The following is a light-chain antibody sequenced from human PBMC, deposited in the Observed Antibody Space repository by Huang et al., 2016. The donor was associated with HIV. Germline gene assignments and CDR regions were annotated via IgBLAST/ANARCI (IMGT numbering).Light chain of an antibody. J-gene: IGKJ2*01. CDR2: YAF. V-gene: IGKV1-33*01. CDR1: QDIGNY. Sequence: DIQLTQSPSSLSASVGDRVTITCQSSQDIGNYLNWYRQKPGRAPELLIYYAFNLETGVPSRFSGSGAGADFTFTISSLQPEYSATYYCHQYHNLPYTFGQGTKLEIK. CDR3: HQYHNLPYT.